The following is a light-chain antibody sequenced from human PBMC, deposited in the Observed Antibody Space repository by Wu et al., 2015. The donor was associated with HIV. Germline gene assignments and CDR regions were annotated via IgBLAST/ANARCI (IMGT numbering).Light chain of an antibody. Sequence: DIQMTQSPSSLSASVGDRVTITCRASQSISSYLNWYQQKPGKAPKLLIYAASSLQSGVPSRFSGSGSGTDFTLTISSLQPEDFATYYCQQSYSTPRFTFGPGTKWISN. CDR3: QQSYSTPRFT. CDR1: QSISSY. J-gene: IGKJ3*01. V-gene: IGKV1-39*01. CDR2: AAS.